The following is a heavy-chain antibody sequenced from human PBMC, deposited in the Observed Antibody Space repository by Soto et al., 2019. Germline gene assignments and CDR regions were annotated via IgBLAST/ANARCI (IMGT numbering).Heavy chain of an antibody. CDR2: MNPNSGNT. CDR1: GYPFTGSD. J-gene: IGHJ4*02. V-gene: IGHV1-8*01. Sequence: ASWEGSWKASGYPFTGSDINWVGQATGQVLEWMGWMNPNSGNTTHLQKFQGRVTMTRDTSTSTVYMELSSLRSEDTAVYYCARGYYDSSAYSYFDYWGQGNLVTGSA. D-gene: IGHD3-22*01. CDR3: ARGYYDSSAYSYFDY.